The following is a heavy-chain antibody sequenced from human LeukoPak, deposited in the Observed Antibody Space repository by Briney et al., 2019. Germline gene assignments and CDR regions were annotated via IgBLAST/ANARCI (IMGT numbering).Heavy chain of an antibody. Sequence: SVKVSCKASGYTFTSYAMNWVRQAPGQGLEWMGGIIPIFGTANYAQKFQGRVTITADESTSTAYMELSSLRSEDTAVYYCARALYYYDSSGPLQVNYNWFDPWGQGTLVTVSS. J-gene: IGHJ5*02. CDR3: ARALYYYDSSGPLQVNYNWFDP. CDR2: IIPIFGTA. CDR1: GYTFTSYA. D-gene: IGHD3-22*01. V-gene: IGHV1-69*13.